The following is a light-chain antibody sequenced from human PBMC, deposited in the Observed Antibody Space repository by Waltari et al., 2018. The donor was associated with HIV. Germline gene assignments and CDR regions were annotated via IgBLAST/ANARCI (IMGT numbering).Light chain of an antibody. CDR2: WAS. V-gene: IGKV4-1*01. CDR1: QNVLSTSSKKNF. Sequence: DIVLTQYPDSLAVSLGERATINCKSSQNVLSTSSKKNFLAWYQQKPGQSPKLLIYWASNRESGVPDRFSGSGSGRNFSLTISSLQAEDVAVYFCQQYYYIPYTFGQGTKLEIK. CDR3: QQYYYIPYT. J-gene: IGKJ2*01.